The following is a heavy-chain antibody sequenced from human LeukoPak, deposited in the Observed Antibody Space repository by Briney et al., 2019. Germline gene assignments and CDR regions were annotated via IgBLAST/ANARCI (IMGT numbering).Heavy chain of an antibody. D-gene: IGHD3-10*01. V-gene: IGHV1-18*01. CDR3: ARGGPELYFFDY. J-gene: IGHJ4*02. Sequence: GASVKVSCKASGYTFTDYAITWVRQAAGQGLECMGFISAYNSHTKYVEKFQARVTMTKDTSTSTAYMELTSLTSDDTAVYYCARGGPELYFFDYWGQGTLVTVSS. CDR1: GYTFTDYA. CDR2: ISAYNSHT.